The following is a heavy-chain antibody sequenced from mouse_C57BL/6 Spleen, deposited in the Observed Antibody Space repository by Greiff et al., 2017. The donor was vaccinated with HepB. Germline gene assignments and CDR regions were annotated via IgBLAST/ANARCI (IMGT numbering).Heavy chain of an antibody. CDR2: INPSNGGT. CDR3: ARGGYGNDRDY. J-gene: IGHJ2*01. D-gene: IGHD2-2*01. CDR1: GYTFTSYW. V-gene: IGHV1-53*01. Sequence: QVQLQQPGTELVKPGASVKLSCKASGYTFTSYWMHWVKQRPGQGLEWIGNINPSNGGTNYNEKFKSKATLTVDKSSSTAYRQLSSLTSEDSAVYCCARGGYGNDRDYWGQGTTLTVSS.